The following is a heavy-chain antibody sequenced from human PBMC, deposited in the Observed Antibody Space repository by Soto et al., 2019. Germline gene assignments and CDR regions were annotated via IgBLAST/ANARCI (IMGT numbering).Heavy chain of an antibody. CDR2: ISNDGSNK. CDR1: GFTFTACG. Sequence: GGSLRLSCAASGFTFTACGMHWVRQAPGKGLEWVAVISNDGSNKYYGDSVKGRFTISRDNSKNTVYLQMNSLRDEDTAVYYCAKRYSYGSEEGGKGKRGKG. D-gene: IGHD5-18*01. V-gene: IGHV3-30*18. CDR3: AKRYSYGSEEGGKGK. J-gene: IGHJ6*03.